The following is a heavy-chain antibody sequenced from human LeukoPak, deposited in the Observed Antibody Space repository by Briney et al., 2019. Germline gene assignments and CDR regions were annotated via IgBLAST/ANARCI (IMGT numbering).Heavy chain of an antibody. Sequence: ASVKVSCKASGYTFTGYYMHWVRQAPGQGLEWMGRINPNSGGTNFAQKFQGRVTMTGDTSISTAYMELSRLKSDDTAVYYCTRGDRNEKFDHWGQGTLVTVSS. CDR3: TRGDRNEKFDH. D-gene: IGHD1-14*01. J-gene: IGHJ4*02. V-gene: IGHV1-2*06. CDR2: INPNSGGT. CDR1: GYTFTGYY.